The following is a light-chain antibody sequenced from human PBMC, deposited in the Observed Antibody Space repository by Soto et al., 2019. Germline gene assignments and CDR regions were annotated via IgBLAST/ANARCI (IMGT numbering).Light chain of an antibody. J-gene: IGKJ1*01. V-gene: IGKV3-20*01. CDR2: DAS. CDR1: QSVSTSK. Sequence: IVLTQSPVTLSLSPGVRATLSCRTSQSVSTSKLAWYQQRPGQAPRLLMYDASRRATGIPDRFSGSGSGTDFTLIISRLEPEDFAVYYCQQYGSSPRTFGQGTKVDIK. CDR3: QQYGSSPRT.